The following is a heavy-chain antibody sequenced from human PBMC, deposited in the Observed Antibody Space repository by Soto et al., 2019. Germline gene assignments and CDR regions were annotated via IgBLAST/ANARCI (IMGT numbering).Heavy chain of an antibody. CDR2: IYYSGNT. J-gene: IGHJ2*01. CDR3: ARKTPAIFLSLEL. D-gene: IGHD6-25*01. Sequence: QVQLQESGPGLVKPSQTLSLTCAVSGGSISSGGYSWSWIRQHPGKGLEFIGSIYYSGNTYYNPSLMSRVTISVVTTTTLFSLRLSSVTSADTAVYCGARKTPAIFLSLELWGLGTTVTVSP. CDR1: GGSISSGGYS. V-gene: IGHV4-31*11.